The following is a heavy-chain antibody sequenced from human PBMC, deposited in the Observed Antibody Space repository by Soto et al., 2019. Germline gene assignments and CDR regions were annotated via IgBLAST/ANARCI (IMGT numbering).Heavy chain of an antibody. CDR1: GITFSTYW. Sequence: EVQLVESGGGLVQPGGSLRLSCAASGITFSTYWMHWVRQAPGKGLVWVSRISGDGSTASYADSVKGRFTISRDNAKNTLYLQMNSLRAEDTAVYYCALIQGTADPSPMFEYYYYGMDVWGQGTTVTVSS. J-gene: IGHJ6*02. D-gene: IGHD6-13*01. CDR3: ALIQGTADPSPMFEYYYYGMDV. V-gene: IGHV3-74*01. CDR2: ISGDGSTA.